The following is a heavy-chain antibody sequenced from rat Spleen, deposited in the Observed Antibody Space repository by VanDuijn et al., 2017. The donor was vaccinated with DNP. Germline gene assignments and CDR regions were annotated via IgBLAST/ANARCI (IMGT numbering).Heavy chain of an antibody. CDR2: ISTSGTRT. D-gene: IGHD4-3*01. J-gene: IGHJ2*01. CDR3: TRGGTYYFDY. V-gene: IGHV5-22*01. CDR1: GFNFNDYW. Sequence: EVQLVETGGGLVQPGRSLKLSCAASGFNFNDYWMGWVRQAPKEGLEWVAAISTSGTRTYYPDSVKGRFTISRDDSTSTLYLQMDSLRSEDTATYYCTRGGTYYFDYWGQGVMVTVSS.